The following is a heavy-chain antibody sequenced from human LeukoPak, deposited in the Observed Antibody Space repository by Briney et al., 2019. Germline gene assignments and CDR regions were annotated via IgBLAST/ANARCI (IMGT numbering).Heavy chain of an antibody. CDR1: GFTFSSYE. D-gene: IGHD6-19*01. CDR2: ISSSGSTI. Sequence: GGSLRLSCAASGFTFSSYEMNWVRQAPGKGLEWVSYISSSGSTIYYADSVKGRFTISRDNAKNSLYLQMNSLRAEDTAVYYCARLERIAVAGQRSYWYFDLWGRGTLVTVSS. J-gene: IGHJ2*01. CDR3: ARLERIAVAGQRSYWYFDL. V-gene: IGHV3-48*03.